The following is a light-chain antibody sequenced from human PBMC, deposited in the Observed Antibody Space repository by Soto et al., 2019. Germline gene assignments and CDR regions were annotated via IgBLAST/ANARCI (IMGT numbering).Light chain of an antibody. Sequence: EIVLTQSPATLSLSGGERATLSCRASQTVSSYLAWYQQKPGQAPRLLIYDATNRATGIPARFSGSGSGTDFTLTISSLEPEDVAVYYCQQYYSSYTFGQGTKLEIK. CDR1: QTVSSY. V-gene: IGKV3-11*01. J-gene: IGKJ2*01. CDR2: DAT. CDR3: QQYYSSYT.